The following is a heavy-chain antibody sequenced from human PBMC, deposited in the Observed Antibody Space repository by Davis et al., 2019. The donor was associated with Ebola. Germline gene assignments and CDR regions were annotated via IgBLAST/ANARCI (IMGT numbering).Heavy chain of an antibody. CDR3: AKSGPYYDILTGYYPLDY. D-gene: IGHD3-9*01. J-gene: IGHJ4*02. CDR2: MNSNSGNT. CDR1: GYTFTGYY. Sequence: ASVKVSCKASGYTFTGYYMHWVRQATGQGLEWMGWMNSNSGNTGYAQRFQGRVSITRNTSISTAYMELSSLKSEDTAVYYCAKSGPYYDILTGYYPLDYWGQGTLVTVSS. V-gene: IGHV1-8*03.